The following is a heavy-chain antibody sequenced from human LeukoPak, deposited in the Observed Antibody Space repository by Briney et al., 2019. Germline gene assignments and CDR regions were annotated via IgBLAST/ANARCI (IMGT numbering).Heavy chain of an antibody. D-gene: IGHD7-27*01. CDR2: IKSKNEGGTT. J-gene: IGHJ4*02. CDR3: TSTLGY. Sequence: ETGGSLRLSCAASGFTVSTVWMTWVRQAPGKGLQWVGRIKSKNEGGTTDYAAPVNGRFTISRDDSRNTLYLQMNSLKTEDSAVYYCTSTLGYWGQGTLVTVSS. V-gene: IGHV3-15*01. CDR1: GFTVSTVW.